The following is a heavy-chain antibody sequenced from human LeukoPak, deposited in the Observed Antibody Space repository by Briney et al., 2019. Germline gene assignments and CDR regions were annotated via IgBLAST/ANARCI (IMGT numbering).Heavy chain of an antibody. Sequence: ASVKASCKASGGTFSSYAISWVRQAPGQGLEWMGGIIPIFGTANYAQKFQGRVTITTDESTSTAYMELGSLRSEDTAVYYCARGGYSYGRGADYWGQGTLVTVSS. CDR2: IIPIFGTA. V-gene: IGHV1-69*05. J-gene: IGHJ4*02. CDR3: ARGGYSYGRGADY. CDR1: GGTFSSYA. D-gene: IGHD5-18*01.